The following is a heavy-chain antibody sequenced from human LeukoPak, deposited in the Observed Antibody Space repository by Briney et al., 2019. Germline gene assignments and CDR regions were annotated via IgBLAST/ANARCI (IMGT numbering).Heavy chain of an antibody. CDR3: ARVAGYYYDSSGYYYDY. Sequence: PGGSLRLSCAASGFTFSSYGMHWVRQAPGKGLEWVAVIWYDGSNKYYADSVKGRFTISRDNSKNTLYLQMNSLRAGDTAVYYCARVAGYYYDSSGYYYDYWGQGTLVTVSS. V-gene: IGHV3-33*01. J-gene: IGHJ4*02. CDR2: IWYDGSNK. CDR1: GFTFSSYG. D-gene: IGHD3-22*01.